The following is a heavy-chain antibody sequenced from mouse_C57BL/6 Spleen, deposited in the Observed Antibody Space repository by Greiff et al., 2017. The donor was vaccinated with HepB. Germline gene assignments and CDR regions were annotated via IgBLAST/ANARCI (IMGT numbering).Heavy chain of an antibody. CDR3: ARGPPYSY. V-gene: IGHV3-6*01. J-gene: IGHJ3*01. Sequence: DVKLVESGPGLVKPSQSLSLTCSVTGYSITSGYYWNWIRQFPGNKLEWMGYISYDGSNNYNPSLKNRISITRDTSKNQFFLKLNSVTTEDTATYYCARGPPYSYWGQGTLVTVSA. CDR2: ISYDGSN. CDR1: GYSITSGYY.